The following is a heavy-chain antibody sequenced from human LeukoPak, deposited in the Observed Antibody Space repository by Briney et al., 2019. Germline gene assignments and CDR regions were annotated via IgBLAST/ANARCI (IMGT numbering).Heavy chain of an antibody. CDR1: GGTFSSYA. CDR2: IIPIFGTA. V-gene: IGHV1-69*13. D-gene: IGHD1-14*01. Sequence: ASVKVSCKASGGTFSSYAISWVRQAPGQGLEWMGGIIPIFGTANYAQKFQGRVTITADESTSTAYMELSSLRSEDTAVYYCARVPLPNHYYGMDVWGQGTTVTVSS. J-gene: IGHJ6*02. CDR3: ARVPLPNHYYGMDV.